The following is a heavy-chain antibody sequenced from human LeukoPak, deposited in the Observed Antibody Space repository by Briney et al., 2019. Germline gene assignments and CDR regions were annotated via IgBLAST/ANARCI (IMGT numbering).Heavy chain of an antibody. CDR3: ARVEDSYGSYDYFDY. CDR2: INPNSGGT. J-gene: IGHJ4*02. CDR1: GYTFTGYY. V-gene: IGHV1-2*02. Sequence: GASVKVSCKASGYTFTGYYMHWVRQAPGQGLEWMGWINPNSGGTNYAQKFQGRVTMTRDTSISTAYMELSRLRSDDTAVYYCARVEDSYGSYDYFDYWGQGTLVTVSS. D-gene: IGHD5-18*01.